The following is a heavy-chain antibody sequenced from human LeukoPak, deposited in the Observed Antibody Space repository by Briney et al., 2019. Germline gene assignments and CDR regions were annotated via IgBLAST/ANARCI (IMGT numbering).Heavy chain of an antibody. CDR1: GFTVSSNY. J-gene: IGHJ6*02. CDR3: ARDKGYYGMDV. Sequence: GGSLRLSCAASGFTVSSNYMSWVRQAPGKGLEWVSVIYSGGCTYYADSVKGRFTISRDNSKNTLYLQMNSLRAEDTAVYYCARDKGYYGMDVWGQGTTVTVSS. V-gene: IGHV3-53*01. CDR2: IYSGGCT.